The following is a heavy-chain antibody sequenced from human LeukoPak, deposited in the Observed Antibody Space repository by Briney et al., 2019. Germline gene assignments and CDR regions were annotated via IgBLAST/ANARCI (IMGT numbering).Heavy chain of an antibody. CDR3: VRPPQLIAAAGTYNWFDS. V-gene: IGHV1-2*02. Sequence: ASVKVSCKASGYTFTDYYMHWVRQAPGQGLEWMGWINPNSGGTNYAQKFQGRVTMARDTSINTAYMELSRLRSDGTAVYYCVRPPQLIAAAGTYNWFDSWGQGTLVTVSS. D-gene: IGHD6-13*01. J-gene: IGHJ5*01. CDR2: INPNSGGT. CDR1: GYTFTDYY.